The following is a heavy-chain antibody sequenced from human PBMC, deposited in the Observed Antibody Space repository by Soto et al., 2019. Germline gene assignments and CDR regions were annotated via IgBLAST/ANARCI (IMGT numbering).Heavy chain of an antibody. CDR3: ARGDGDYYDGNGYLGRH. J-gene: IGHJ4*02. Sequence: GGSLRLSCAASGLTVSNNYMRWVRQAPGKGLVWVSRINSDGSRTSYADSAKGRFTISRDNAKNTVYLQMNSLRAEDTAVYYCARGDGDYYDGNGYLGRHWGQGTLVTVSS. CDR1: GLTVSNNY. D-gene: IGHD3-22*01. V-gene: IGHV3-74*01. CDR2: INSDGSRT.